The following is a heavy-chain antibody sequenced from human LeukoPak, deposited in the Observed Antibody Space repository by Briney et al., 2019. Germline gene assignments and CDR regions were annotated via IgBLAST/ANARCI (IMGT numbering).Heavy chain of an antibody. J-gene: IGHJ6*02. D-gene: IGHD6-19*01. V-gene: IGHV4-59*01. CDR2: IYYSGST. Sequence: PSETLSLTCTVSGGSISSYYWSWIRQPPGKGLEWIGYIYYSGSTNYNPSLKSRVTISVDTSKNQFSLKLSSVTAADTAVYYCARVLSSGWNYYYYYGMDVWGQGTTATVSS. CDR3: ARVLSSGWNYYYYYGMDV. CDR1: GGSISSYY.